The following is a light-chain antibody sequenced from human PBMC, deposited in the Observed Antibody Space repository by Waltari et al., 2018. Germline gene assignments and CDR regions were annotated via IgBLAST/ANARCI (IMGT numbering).Light chain of an antibody. CDR2: LNSDGSH. J-gene: IGLJ2*01. V-gene: IGLV4-69*01. Sequence: QLVLTQSPSASASLGASVKLTCTLSSGHSNYAIAWHQQQPKKGPRYLMKLNSDGSHTKGDGIPDRFSGASSWAERFLTISSLQSEDEGDYYCQTWDTDIHVVFGGGTKLIVL. CDR3: QTWDTDIHVV. CDR1: SGHSNYA.